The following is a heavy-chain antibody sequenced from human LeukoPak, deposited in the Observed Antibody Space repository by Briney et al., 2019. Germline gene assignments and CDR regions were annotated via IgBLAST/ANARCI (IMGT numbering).Heavy chain of an antibody. Sequence: ASVKVSCKAPGYTFTSYDINWVRQATGQGLEWMGWMNPNSGNTGYAQKFQGRVTMTRNTSISTAYMELSSLRSEDTAVYYCARNDRIAVAVGYWGQGTLVTVSS. V-gene: IGHV1-8*01. J-gene: IGHJ4*02. D-gene: IGHD6-19*01. CDR2: MNPNSGNT. CDR3: ARNDRIAVAVGY. CDR1: GYTFTSYD.